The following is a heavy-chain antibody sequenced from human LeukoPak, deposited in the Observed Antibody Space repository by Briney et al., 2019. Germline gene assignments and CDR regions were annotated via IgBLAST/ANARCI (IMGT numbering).Heavy chain of an antibody. D-gene: IGHD3-10*01. J-gene: IGHJ4*02. Sequence: PGGSLRLSCAASGFTVSSNYMSWVRQAPGKGLEWVSAISGSGGSTYYADSVKGRFTISRDNAKNSLYLQMNSLRAEDTAVYYCAREEGWFGEFPRPLDYWGQGILVTVSS. CDR2: ISGSGGST. V-gene: IGHV3-23*01. CDR1: GFTVSSNY. CDR3: AREEGWFGEFPRPLDY.